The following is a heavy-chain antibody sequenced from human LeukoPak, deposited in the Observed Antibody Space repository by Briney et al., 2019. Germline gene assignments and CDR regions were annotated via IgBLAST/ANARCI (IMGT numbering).Heavy chain of an antibody. V-gene: IGHV1-69*01. D-gene: IGHD2-15*01. J-gene: IGHJ6*02. CDR2: IIPIFGTA. Sequence: ASVKVSCKASGGTFSSYAISWVRQAPGQGLEWMGGIIPIFGTANYAQKFQGRVTITADESTSTAYMELSSLRSEDTAVYYCARVIVYYYGMDVWGQGTTVTASS. CDR1: GGTFSSYA. CDR3: ARVIVYYYGMDV.